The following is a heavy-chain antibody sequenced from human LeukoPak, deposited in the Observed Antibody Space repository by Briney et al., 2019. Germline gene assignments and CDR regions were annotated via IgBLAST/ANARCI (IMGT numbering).Heavy chain of an antibody. D-gene: IGHD2-15*01. CDR3: AKTSVGEGRIIGSGYFDN. CDR2: ISGSGTVT. Sequence: GGSLRLSCAASGFTFSNHAMNWVRQAPGKGLEWASIISGSGTVTYYADSVKGRFTISRDNSKNTLYLQMNSLRAEDTAVYCCAKTSVGEGRIIGSGYFDNWGQGTLVAVSS. V-gene: IGHV3-23*01. J-gene: IGHJ4*02. CDR1: GFTFSNHA.